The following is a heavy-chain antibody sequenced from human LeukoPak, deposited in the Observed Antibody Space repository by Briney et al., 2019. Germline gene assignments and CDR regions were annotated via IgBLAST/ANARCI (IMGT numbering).Heavy chain of an antibody. D-gene: IGHD3-3*01. J-gene: IGHJ4*02. V-gene: IGHV1-18*01. Sequence: ASVKVSCKASGYTFTSYGISWVRQAPGQGLEWMGWISAYNGNTNYAQKFQGRVTMTEDTSTDTAYMELSSLRSEDTAVYYCATYPTIFGVVPDYWGQGTLVTVSS. CDR1: GYTFTSYG. CDR3: ATYPTIFGVVPDY. CDR2: ISAYNGNT.